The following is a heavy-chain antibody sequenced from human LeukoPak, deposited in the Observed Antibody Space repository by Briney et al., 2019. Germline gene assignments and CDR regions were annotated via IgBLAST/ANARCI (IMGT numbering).Heavy chain of an antibody. CDR1: GGSISSSSYY. CDR3: ARAPPYYYGSGSYYNASDY. CDR2: IYYSGST. V-gene: IGHV4-39*07. J-gene: IGHJ4*02. Sequence: SETLSLTCTVSGGSISSSSYYWGWIRQPPGKGLEWIGSIYYSGSTYYNPSLKSRVTISVDTSKNQFSLKLSSVTAADTAVYYCARAPPYYYGSGSYYNASDYWGQGTLVTVSS. D-gene: IGHD3-10*01.